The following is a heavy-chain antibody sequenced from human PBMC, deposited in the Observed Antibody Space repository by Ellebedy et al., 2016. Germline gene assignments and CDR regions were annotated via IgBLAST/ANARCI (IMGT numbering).Heavy chain of an antibody. CDR2: ISWDGGST. J-gene: IGHJ4*02. CDR1: GFTFDDYT. CDR3: AKGPHSDYVD. D-gene: IGHD4-11*01. Sequence: GESLKISCAASGFTFDDYTMHWVRQAPGKGLEWVSLISWDGGSTYYADSVKGRFTISRDNSKNSLYLQMNSLRAEDTAVYYCAKGPHSDYVDWGQGTLVTVSS. V-gene: IGHV3-43*01.